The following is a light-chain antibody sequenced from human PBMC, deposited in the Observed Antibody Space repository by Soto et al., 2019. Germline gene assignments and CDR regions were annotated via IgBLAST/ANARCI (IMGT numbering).Light chain of an antibody. CDR1: SANIGAAYN. Sequence: QSVLTQPPSVSGAPGQRVTISCTGSSANIGAAYNVDWYQQLPGTAPKLLIYGNNNRPSGVPARFSGSKSGTSASLAIAGLQAEDEGDYYCCSYGDTNTVYVFGGGTKLTVL. J-gene: IGLJ1*01. CDR3: CSYGDTNTVYV. V-gene: IGLV1-40*01. CDR2: GNN.